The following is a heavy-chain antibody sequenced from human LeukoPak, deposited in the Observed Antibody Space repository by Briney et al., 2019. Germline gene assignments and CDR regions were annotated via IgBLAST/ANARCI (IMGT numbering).Heavy chain of an antibody. Sequence: SETLSLTCTVSGGPISSYYWSWIRQPPGKGLERIGYIYYSGSTNYNPSLKSRVTISVDTSKNQFSLKLSSVTAADTAVYYCARAATYYYDSSGYSHFDYWGQGTLVTVSS. CDR3: ARAATYYYDSSGYSHFDY. CDR2: IYYSGST. V-gene: IGHV4-59*12. J-gene: IGHJ4*02. D-gene: IGHD3-22*01. CDR1: GGPISSYY.